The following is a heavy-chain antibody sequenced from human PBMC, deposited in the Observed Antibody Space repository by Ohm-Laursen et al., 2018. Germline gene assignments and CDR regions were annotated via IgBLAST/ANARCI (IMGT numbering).Heavy chain of an antibody. Sequence: SLRLSCSASGFTFNDYYMSWIRQAPGKGLEWVSYISTSGSIIYYADSVKGRFTISRDNAENSLYLQMSSLRAEDTAVYYCASLGYCSGGSCLWAFDIWGQGTMVTVSS. V-gene: IGHV3-11*01. CDR1: GFTFNDYY. D-gene: IGHD2-15*01. J-gene: IGHJ3*02. CDR2: ISTSGSII. CDR3: ASLGYCSGGSCLWAFDI.